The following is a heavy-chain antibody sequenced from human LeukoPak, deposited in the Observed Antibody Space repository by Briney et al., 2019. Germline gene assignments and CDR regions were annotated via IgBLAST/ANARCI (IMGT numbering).Heavy chain of an antibody. V-gene: IGHV4-39*01. D-gene: IGHD3-10*01. Sequence: SETLSLTCTVSGDSFSGSSYYWGWIRQSPGTGLEWIGTIYYSGGTYYNPSLKTRVTISVDTSKNQFSLKLSSVTAADTAVYYCVRHDSGSGRYYYFDYWGQGTLVTVS. CDR1: GDSFSGSSYY. J-gene: IGHJ4*02. CDR3: VRHDSGSGRYYYFDY. CDR2: IYYSGGT.